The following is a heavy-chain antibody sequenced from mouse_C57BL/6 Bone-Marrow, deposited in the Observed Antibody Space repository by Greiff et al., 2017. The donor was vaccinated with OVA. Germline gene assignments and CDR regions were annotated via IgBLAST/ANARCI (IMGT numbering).Heavy chain of an antibody. Sequence: EVLLVESGGGLVQPGESLKLSCESNEYEFPSHDMSWVRKTPEKRLELVAAINSDGGSTYYPATMERRFIISRDNTKKTMYLQMRSLRSEDTALYDCARHYWDRGVFAYWGQGTLVTVSA. V-gene: IGHV5-2*01. D-gene: IGHD4-1*01. CDR1: EYEFPSHD. CDR3: ARHYWDRGVFAY. CDR2: INSDGGST. J-gene: IGHJ3*01.